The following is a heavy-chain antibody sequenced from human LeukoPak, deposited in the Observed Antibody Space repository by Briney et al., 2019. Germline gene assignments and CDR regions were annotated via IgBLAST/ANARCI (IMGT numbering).Heavy chain of an antibody. J-gene: IGHJ6*03. CDR1: GFTPSSYA. CDR3: ARGDSSSWPYYYYYYMDV. CDR2: ISYDGSNK. Sequence: PGGSLRLSCAPSGFTPSSYAMHWVPQAPGKGLEWVAVISYDGSNKYYADSVKGRFTISRDNSKNTLYLQMNSLRAEDTAVYYCARGDSSSWPYYYYYYMDVWGKGTTVTVSS. D-gene: IGHD6-13*01. V-gene: IGHV3-30*01.